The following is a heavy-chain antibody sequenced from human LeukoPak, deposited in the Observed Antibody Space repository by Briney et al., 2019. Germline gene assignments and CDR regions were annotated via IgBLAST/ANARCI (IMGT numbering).Heavy chain of an antibody. CDR1: GFTFINYL. D-gene: IGHD2-15*01. V-gene: IGHV3-48*01. J-gene: IGHJ3*02. Sequence: GGSLRLSCAASGFTFINYLMNWVRQAPGKGLGWVSFISSTGGTIYYADSVKGRFTVTRDNDKNSLLLQMNSLRAEDTALYYCARGYSRAALDIWGQGTVVAVSS. CDR3: ARGYSRAALDI. CDR2: ISSTGGTI.